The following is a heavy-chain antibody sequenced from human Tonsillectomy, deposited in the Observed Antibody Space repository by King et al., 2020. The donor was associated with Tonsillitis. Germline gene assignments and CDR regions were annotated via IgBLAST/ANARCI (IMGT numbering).Heavy chain of an antibody. D-gene: IGHD1-1*01. V-gene: IGHV1-46*03. Sequence: VQLVESGAEVKKPGASVKVSCTASGYTFTKYPMHWVRQAPGQGLEWMGVINPTDGSTNYREKFQGRVTMTRDTSTITVYLELSSLRSEDTAVYYFATQARVTWGLTLARNWRLPHYLDFWRQGSMVTVTS. CDR1: GYTFTKYP. CDR2: INPTDGST. CDR3: ATQARVTWGLTLARNWRLPHYLDF. J-gene: IGHJ4*02.